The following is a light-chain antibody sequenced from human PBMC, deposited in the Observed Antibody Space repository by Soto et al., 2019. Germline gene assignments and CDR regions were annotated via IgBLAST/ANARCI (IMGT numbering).Light chain of an antibody. CDR2: DVS. V-gene: IGLV2-14*03. CDR3: CSYTTSNTRQIV. J-gene: IGLJ1*01. Sequence: QSALTQPASVSGSPGQSTTISCTGTSSDVGGYNYVSWYQQHPAKAPKFMIYDVSSRPSGGSHRFSGAKSGSTASLTISGLQAEDEADYYCCSYTTSNTRQIVFGTGTKLTV. CDR1: SSDVGGYNY.